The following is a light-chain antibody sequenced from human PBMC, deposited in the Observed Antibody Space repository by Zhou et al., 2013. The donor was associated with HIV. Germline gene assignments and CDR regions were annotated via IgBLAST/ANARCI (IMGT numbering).Light chain of an antibody. CDR3: QQSYSTPVT. CDR2: AAS. Sequence: DIQMTQSPSSLSASVGDRVAITCRASQSIRTYLNWYQQKPGKAPKLLISAASSLQTGVPSRFSGSGSGTDFTLSISSLQPEDYATYYCQQSYSTPVTFGQGTKLEMK. J-gene: IGKJ2*01. V-gene: IGKV1-39*01. CDR1: QSIRTY.